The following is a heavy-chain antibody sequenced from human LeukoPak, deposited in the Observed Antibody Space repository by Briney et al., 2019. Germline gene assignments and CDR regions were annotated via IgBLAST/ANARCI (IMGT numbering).Heavy chain of an antibody. J-gene: IGHJ4*02. CDR1: GFTFSSYA. CDR2: ISGSGGST. CDR3: ARGRRSTFNPSDY. Sequence: GGSLRLSCAASGFTFSSYAMSWVRQAPGKGLEWVSAISGSGGSTYYADSVKGRFTISRDNSKNTLYLQMNSLRAEDTAVYYCARGRRSTFNPSDYWGQGTLVTVPS. D-gene: IGHD5/OR15-5a*01. V-gene: IGHV3-23*01.